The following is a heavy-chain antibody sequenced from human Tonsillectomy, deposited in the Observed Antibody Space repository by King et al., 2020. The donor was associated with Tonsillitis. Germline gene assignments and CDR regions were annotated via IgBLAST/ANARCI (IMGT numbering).Heavy chain of an antibody. D-gene: IGHD2-8*02. CDR1: GFTFSNAW. J-gene: IGHJ3*02. CDR2: IKSKTDGGTT. CDR3: TTEGGVYDAFDI. V-gene: IGHV3-15*01. Sequence: VQLVESGGGLVKPGGSLRLSCAASGFTFSNAWMSWVRQAPGKGLEWDGRIKSKTDGGTTDYAAPVKGRFTISRDDSKNTLYLQMNSLKTEDTAVYYCTTEGGVYDAFDIWGQGTMVTVSS.